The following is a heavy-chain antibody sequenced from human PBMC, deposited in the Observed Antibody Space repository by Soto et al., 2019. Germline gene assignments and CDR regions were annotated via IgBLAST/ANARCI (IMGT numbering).Heavy chain of an antibody. J-gene: IGHJ4*02. CDR1: GFTFSRYA. CDR3: ASPGIGGYFDN. Sequence: QEQLVESGGGVVQPGRSLRVSCAASGFTFSRYAMHWVRQAPGKGLEWVAVISYDGRNKDYADSVKGRFTISRDNSKNTLDLQRNSLRAEDTAVYYCASPGIGGYFDNSGQGTLVTVSS. V-gene: IGHV3-30*04. CDR2: ISYDGRNK. D-gene: IGHD2-21*01.